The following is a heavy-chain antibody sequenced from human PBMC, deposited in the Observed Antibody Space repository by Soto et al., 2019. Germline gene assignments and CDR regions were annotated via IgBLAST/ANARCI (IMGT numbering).Heavy chain of an antibody. CDR2: IYYSGST. Sequence: RSLTCTVSGGSISSGDYYWSWIRQPPGKGLEWIGYIYYSGSTYYNPSLKSRVTISVDTSNNQFSLKLTSVTAADTAVYYCARYYYGSGSYQDYWGQGTLVTVSS. D-gene: IGHD3-10*01. CDR1: GGSISSGDYY. CDR3: ARYYYGSGSYQDY. V-gene: IGHV4-30-4*01. J-gene: IGHJ4*02.